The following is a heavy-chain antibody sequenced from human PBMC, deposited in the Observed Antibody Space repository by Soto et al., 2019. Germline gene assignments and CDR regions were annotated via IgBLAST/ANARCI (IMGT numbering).Heavy chain of an antibody. CDR1: GFTFSSYS. V-gene: IGHV3-21*01. CDR3: ARFRRDGYNLDY. Sequence: EVQLVESGGGLVKPGGSLRLSCAASGFTFSSYSMNWVRQAPGKGLEWVSSISSSTSYMYYADSVKGRFTISRDNARNSLYLQMNSLRGEDTAVYYCARFRRDGYNLDYWGQGTLVTVSS. D-gene: IGHD5-12*01. CDR2: ISSSTSYM. J-gene: IGHJ4*02.